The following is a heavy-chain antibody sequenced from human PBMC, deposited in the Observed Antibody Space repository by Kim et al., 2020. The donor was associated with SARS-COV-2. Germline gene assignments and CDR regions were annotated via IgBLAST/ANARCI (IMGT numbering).Heavy chain of an antibody. CDR3: SRVGCFICTSFYQFQNGY. CDR1: GGTFSSYA. J-gene: IGHJ4*03. Sequence: CSVKVSCKASGGTFSSYALSWVRQAPGQGLEWMGRIIPILGIANYAQKFQGRVTITADKYTSTAYLALSSLRSDDTAVYYFSRVGCFICTSFYQFQNGY. V-gene: IGHV1-69*04. CDR2: IIPILGIA. D-gene: IGHD2-2*01.